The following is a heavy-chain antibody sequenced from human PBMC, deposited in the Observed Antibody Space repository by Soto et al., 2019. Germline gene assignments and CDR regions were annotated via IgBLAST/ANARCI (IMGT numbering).Heavy chain of an antibody. V-gene: IGHV2-5*02. Sequence: QITLKESGPTLVKPTQTLTLTCTFSGFSLSASGVAVGWIRQPPGKALEWLALIYWDDDKRYSPSLRSRLTISKDSSKNQVVLTMTNMDPVDTATYYCARIRTTSSLFDYWGQGNLVTVSS. CDR3: ARIRTTSSLFDY. CDR2: IYWDDDK. CDR1: GFSLSASGVA. J-gene: IGHJ4*02. D-gene: IGHD6-13*01.